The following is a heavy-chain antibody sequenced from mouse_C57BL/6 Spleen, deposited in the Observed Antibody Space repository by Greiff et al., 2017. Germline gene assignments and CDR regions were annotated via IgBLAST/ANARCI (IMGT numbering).Heavy chain of an antibody. Sequence: EVQVVESGPGLVKPSQSLSLTCSVTGYSITSGYYWNWIRQFPGNKLEWMGYISYDGSNNYNPSLKNRISITRDTSKNQFFLKLNSVTTEDTATYYCARAGLGKVYYAMDYWGQGTSVTVSS. V-gene: IGHV3-6*01. CDR3: ARAGLGKVYYAMDY. J-gene: IGHJ4*01. D-gene: IGHD2-4*01. CDR1: GYSITSGYY. CDR2: ISYDGSN.